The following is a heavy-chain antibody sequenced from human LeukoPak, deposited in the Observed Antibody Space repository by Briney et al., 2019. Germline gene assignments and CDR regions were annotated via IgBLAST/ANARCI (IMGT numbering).Heavy chain of an antibody. CDR3: TRAREGSADV. CDR2: ISNDGRIT. Sequence: GGSLRLSCASSGFTFSYYWMHWVRQAPGTGLVWVSRISNDGRITNYADSVKGRFTISRDNAKNTLYLQLNGLRAEDTAVYYCTRAREGSADVWGKGTTVTISS. CDR1: GFTFSYYW. V-gene: IGHV3-74*01. J-gene: IGHJ6*04.